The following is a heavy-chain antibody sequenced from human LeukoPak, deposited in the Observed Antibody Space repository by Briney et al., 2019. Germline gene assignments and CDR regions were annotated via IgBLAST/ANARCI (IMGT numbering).Heavy chain of an antibody. CDR3: ARGDSDTRLWGPYAPLFDF. D-gene: IGHD2-2*01. Sequence: ASVKVSCKASGYTFTGHYIHLVRQAPGQGLEWMGRISPNSGGTKYAQKFQGRVTMTRDTSISTAYMDLSRLRSDDTAVFYCARGDSDTRLWGPYAPLFDFWGQGTLVTVSS. CDR2: ISPNSGGT. V-gene: IGHV1-2*06. CDR1: GYTFTGHY. J-gene: IGHJ4*02.